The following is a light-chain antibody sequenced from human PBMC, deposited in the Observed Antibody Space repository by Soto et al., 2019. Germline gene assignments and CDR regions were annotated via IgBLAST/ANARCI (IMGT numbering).Light chain of an antibody. CDR3: QQRSNWPPIT. Sequence: EIVLTQSPSTLSLSPVERATLSFIASQSVSSYLALYQHKPCQAPRLLIYDASNRATGIPARFSGSGSGTDFTLTISSLEPEDFAVYYCQQRSNWPPITFGQGTRLETK. CDR2: DAS. CDR1: QSVSSY. J-gene: IGKJ5*01. V-gene: IGKV3-11*01.